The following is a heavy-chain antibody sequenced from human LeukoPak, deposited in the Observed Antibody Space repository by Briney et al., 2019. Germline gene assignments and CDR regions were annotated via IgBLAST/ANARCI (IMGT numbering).Heavy chain of an antibody. CDR2: INHSGST. CDR3: ARCRPLFAAGTGHAFDI. J-gene: IGHJ3*02. V-gene: IGHV4-34*01. CDR1: GGSFSGYY. Sequence: SETLSLTCAVYGGSFSGYYWSWIRQPPGKGLEWIGEINHSGSTNYNPSLKSRVTISVDTSKNQFSLKLSSVTAADTAVYYCARCRPLFAAGTGHAFDIWGQGTMVTVSS. D-gene: IGHD6-19*01.